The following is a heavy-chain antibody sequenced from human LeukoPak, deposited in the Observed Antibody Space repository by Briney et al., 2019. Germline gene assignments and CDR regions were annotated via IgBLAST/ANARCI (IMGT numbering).Heavy chain of an antibody. Sequence: GGSLRLSCAASGFTYSTYAMHWVRQAPGKGLEWVAVISSDGSRKYYADSVKGRFTISRDDSKSTLYLQMNSLRAEDTAVYYCARALYVLTGSAFDYWGQGALVTVSS. CDR1: GFTYSTYA. J-gene: IGHJ4*02. V-gene: IGHV3-30*04. CDR2: ISSDGSRK. CDR3: ARALYVLTGSAFDY. D-gene: IGHD3-9*01.